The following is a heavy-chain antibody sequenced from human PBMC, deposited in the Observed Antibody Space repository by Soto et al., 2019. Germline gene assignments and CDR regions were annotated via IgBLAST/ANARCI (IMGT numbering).Heavy chain of an antibody. J-gene: IGHJ5*02. Sequence: SETLSLTCTVSGGSISSGGYYWSWIRQPPGKGLEWIGYIYYSGSTYYNPSLESRVTLSVGTSTKQFSLKVSSVTAADTAVYYCAIANSFATSGPFVAWGPGPLVTV. CDR2: IYYSGST. CDR1: GGSISSGGYY. V-gene: IGHV4-31*03. D-gene: IGHD2-15*01. CDR3: AIANSFATSGPFVA.